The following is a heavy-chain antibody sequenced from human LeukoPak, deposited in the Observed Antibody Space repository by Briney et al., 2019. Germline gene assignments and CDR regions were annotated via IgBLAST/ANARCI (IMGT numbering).Heavy chain of an antibody. CDR3: ARGSPTPERDLVSRNPKTRIYYYFYCMDV. Sequence: SETLSLTCAVYGGSFSGYYWTWIRQTPEKGLEWIGEMNPSGSTNYNPSLKSRVAISVDTSKNQFSLKLSSVTAADTAVYYCARGSPTPERDLVSRNPKTRIYYYFYCMDVWGQGTRVTVSS. V-gene: IGHV4-34*01. J-gene: IGHJ6*02. CDR1: GGSFSGYY. D-gene: IGHD5/OR15-5a*01. CDR2: MNPSGST.